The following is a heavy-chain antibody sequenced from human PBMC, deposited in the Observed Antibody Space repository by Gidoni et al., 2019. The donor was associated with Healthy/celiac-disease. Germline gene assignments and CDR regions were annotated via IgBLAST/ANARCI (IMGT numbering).Heavy chain of an antibody. Sequence: QVQLVQSGAEVKKPGASVKVSCKASGYTFTSYGISWVRQAPGQWLEWMGWISAYNGNTNYAQKLQGRVTMTTDTSTSTAYMELRSLRSDDTAVYYCARERDGYNYRGDAFDIWGQVTMVTVSS. V-gene: IGHV1-18*01. CDR3: ARERDGYNYRGDAFDI. D-gene: IGHD5-12*01. CDR1: GYTFTSYG. J-gene: IGHJ3*02. CDR2: ISAYNGNT.